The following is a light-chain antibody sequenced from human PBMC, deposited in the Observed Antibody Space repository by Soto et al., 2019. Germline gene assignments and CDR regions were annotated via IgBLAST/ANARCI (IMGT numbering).Light chain of an antibody. CDR2: WSS. CDR3: HQYSSSRRT. Sequence: DIVMTHSPDSLAVSLGERASINCNSSQSVLYSSRNKNYFACYQQIPGQPRTLFFYWSSTGEAGVAGRFSGSGSGTDFTLTISRLEAEDFAVYYCHQYSSSRRTFGQGTKVDIK. V-gene: IGKV4-1*01. CDR1: QSVLYSSRNKNY. J-gene: IGKJ1*01.